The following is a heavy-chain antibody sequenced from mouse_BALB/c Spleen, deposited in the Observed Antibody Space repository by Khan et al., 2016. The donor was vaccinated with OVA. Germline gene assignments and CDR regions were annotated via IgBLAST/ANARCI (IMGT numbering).Heavy chain of an antibody. D-gene: IGHD2-2*01. Sequence: EVVLVESGGGFVKPGGSLTLSCSASGFTFSTYAMSLVRQTPEKRFEWVATISSGGHYTFYPDSVKGRFTISRDNAENTLDLQMSSLTSEDTAMYYCARSLVDYHAMDYWGQGTSVTVSS. J-gene: IGHJ4*01. CDR1: GFTFSTYA. V-gene: IGHV5-9-1*01. CDR2: ISSGGHYT. CDR3: ARSLVDYHAMDY.